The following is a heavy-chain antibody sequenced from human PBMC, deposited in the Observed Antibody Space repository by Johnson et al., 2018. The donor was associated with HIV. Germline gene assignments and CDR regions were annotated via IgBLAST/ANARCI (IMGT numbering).Heavy chain of an antibody. CDR3: TRSKLQFLAPDAFDI. CDR1: GFTFSVCP. Sequence: QMQLVESGGGVVRPGRSLRLSCAASGFTFSVCPMHWVRQAPGKGLEWVAVISYDGSNKYYADSVKGRFTISRDSSRNTLYLQIDTRKVEDTALYYCTRSKLQFLAPDAFDIWDQGTMVTVSS. V-gene: IGHV3-30*14. D-gene: IGHD5-24*01. CDR2: ISYDGSNK. J-gene: IGHJ3*02.